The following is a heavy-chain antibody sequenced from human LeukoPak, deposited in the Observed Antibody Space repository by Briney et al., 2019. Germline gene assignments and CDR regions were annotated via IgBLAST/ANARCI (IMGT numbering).Heavy chain of an antibody. CDR1: GFTFSSYW. CDR3: ARWQGYYYGSGSYAHGALYGMDV. CDR2: INSDGSST. J-gene: IGHJ6*02. V-gene: IGHV3-74*01. D-gene: IGHD3-10*01. Sequence: GGSLRLSCAASGFTFSSYWMHWVRHAPGKGLVWVSRINSDGSSTSYADSVKGRFTISRDNAKNTLYLQMNSLRAEDTAVYYCARWQGYYYGSGSYAHGALYGMDVWGQGTTVTVSS.